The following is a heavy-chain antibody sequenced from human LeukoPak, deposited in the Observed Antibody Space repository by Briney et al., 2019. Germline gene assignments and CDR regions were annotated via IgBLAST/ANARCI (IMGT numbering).Heavy chain of an antibody. CDR2: IRGSGGGP. V-gene: IGHV3-23*01. CDR1: GFTFSSYA. CDR3: AKGSGFPVVPMVV. Sequence: GSLRLSCAASGFTFSSYAMSWVRQAPRKGLECVSAIRGSGGGPSSADSVRGGLPISRENSKTSLHLNMNSLRAQARAGFYVAKGSGFPVVPMVVWGQGTTVTVSS. J-gene: IGHJ6*02. D-gene: IGHD3-22*01.